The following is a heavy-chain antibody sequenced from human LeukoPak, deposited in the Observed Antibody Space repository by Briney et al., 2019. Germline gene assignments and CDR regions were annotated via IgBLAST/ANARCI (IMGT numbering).Heavy chain of an antibody. CDR2: IYYSGST. D-gene: IGHD6-6*01. CDR3: ASIRYSSSSYWFDP. J-gene: IGHJ5*02. Sequence: PSETLSLTCTVSGGSISSYYWSWIRQPPGKGLEWIGYIYYSGSTNYNPSLKSRVTISVDTSKNQFSLKLSSVTAADTAVYYCASIRYSSSSYWFDPWGQGTLVTVSS. CDR1: GGSISSYY. V-gene: IGHV4-59*12.